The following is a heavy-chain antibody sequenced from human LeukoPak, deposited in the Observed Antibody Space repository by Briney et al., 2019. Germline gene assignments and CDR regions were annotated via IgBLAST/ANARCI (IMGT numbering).Heavy chain of an antibody. CDR1: GFTFSSYE. CDR2: ISSSGSTI. J-gene: IGHJ4*02. D-gene: IGHD6-19*01. V-gene: IGHV3-48*03. CDR3: AAFIAVAGTYYFDY. Sequence: PGGSLRLSCAASGFTFSSYEMNWVRQTPGKGLEWVSYISSSGSTIYYADSVKGRFTISRDNAKNSLYLQMNSLRAEDTAVYYCAAFIAVAGTYYFDYWGQGTLVTVSS.